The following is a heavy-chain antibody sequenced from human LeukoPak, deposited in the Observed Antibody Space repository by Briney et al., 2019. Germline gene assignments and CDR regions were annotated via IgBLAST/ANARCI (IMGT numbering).Heavy chain of an antibody. CDR1: GVSINNDY. Sequence: PSETLSLTCTVSGVSINNDYWNWIRQPPGKGLEWIGYIHYSGTTNYNPSLKSRVSISVDSSKKQFSLYLRSATAADTAPYYCAINGRYGRGVFDIWGQGTMVTVSS. CDR3: AINGRYGRGVFDI. D-gene: IGHD3-16*01. CDR2: IHYSGTT. J-gene: IGHJ3*02. V-gene: IGHV4-59*01.